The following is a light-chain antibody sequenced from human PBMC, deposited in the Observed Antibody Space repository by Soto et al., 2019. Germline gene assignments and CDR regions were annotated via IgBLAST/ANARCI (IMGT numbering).Light chain of an antibody. Sequence: DIQMTQSPSSLSASVGDRVTITCRASQGISNFLNWYQQKPGKAPQLLIYSTSTLQTGVPSRFSGSGSGREFTLTISSLQPEDSATYFCQQSYSTPQTFGQGTTVEIK. V-gene: IGKV1-39*01. J-gene: IGKJ1*01. CDR3: QQSYSTPQT. CDR1: QGISNF. CDR2: STS.